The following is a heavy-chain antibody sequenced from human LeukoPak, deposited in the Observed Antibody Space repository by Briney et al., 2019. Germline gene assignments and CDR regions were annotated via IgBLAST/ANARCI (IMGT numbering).Heavy chain of an antibody. J-gene: IGHJ4*02. CDR3: ARVLGQWLLYFDY. V-gene: IGHV3-7*01. CDR1: GFTFSSDW. D-gene: IGHD6-19*01. Sequence: GGSLRLSCAASGFTFSSDWMSWVRQAPGMGLEWVANIKQDGSEKYYVDSVKGRFTISRDNAKNSLYLQMNSLRVEDTAVYYCARVLGQWLLYFDYWGQGTLVTVSS. CDR2: IKQDGSEK.